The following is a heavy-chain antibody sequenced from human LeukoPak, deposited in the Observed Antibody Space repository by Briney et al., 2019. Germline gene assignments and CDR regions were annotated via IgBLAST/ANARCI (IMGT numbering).Heavy chain of an antibody. D-gene: IGHD6-13*01. J-gene: IGHJ4*02. V-gene: IGHV4-30-2*01. CDR2: IYHSGST. CDR1: GGSISSGGYS. Sequence: PSQTLSLTCAVSGGSISSGGYSWSWIRQPPGKGLEWIGYIYHSGSTYYNPSLKSRVTISVDRSKNQFSLKLSSVTAADTAVYYCARGDSSSWYFGYWGQGTLVTVSS. CDR3: ARGDSSSWYFGY.